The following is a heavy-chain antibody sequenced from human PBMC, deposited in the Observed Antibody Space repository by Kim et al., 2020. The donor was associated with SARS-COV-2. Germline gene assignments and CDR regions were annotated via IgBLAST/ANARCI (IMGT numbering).Heavy chain of an antibody. J-gene: IGHJ4*02. CDR2: IGPDGREE. V-gene: IGHV3-7*01. D-gene: IGHD2-15*01. Sequence: NIGPDGREESYVDSVKGRFTIARDNAKNSVSLQMNSLRNEDTAVYYCARGSIDYWGQGTLVTVSS. CDR3: ARGSIDY.